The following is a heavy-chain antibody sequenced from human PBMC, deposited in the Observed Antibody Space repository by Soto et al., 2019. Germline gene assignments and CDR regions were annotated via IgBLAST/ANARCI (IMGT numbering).Heavy chain of an antibody. Sequence: ASVKVSCKASGYTFTGYYMHWVRQAPGQGLEWMGWINPNSGGTNYAQKFQGWVTMTRDTSISTAYMELSRLRSDDTAVYYCARALSSSWSPPYCGMDVWGQGTTVTVSS. CDR1: GYTFTGYY. D-gene: IGHD6-13*01. CDR3: ARALSSSWSPPYCGMDV. V-gene: IGHV1-2*04. J-gene: IGHJ6*02. CDR2: INPNSGGT.